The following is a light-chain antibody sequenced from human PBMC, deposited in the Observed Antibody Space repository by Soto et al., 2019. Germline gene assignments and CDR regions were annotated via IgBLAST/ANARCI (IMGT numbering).Light chain of an antibody. J-gene: IGKJ2*01. CDR2: WAS. CDR1: QSVLYSSNNKNY. CDR3: QQYYSTPMYT. V-gene: IGKV4-1*01. Sequence: DIVMTQSPDSLAVSLGERATINCKSSQSVLYSSNNKNYLAWYQQKPGQPPKLLIYWASTRESGVPDRFSGSGSGTDFSLTISSLQAEDVAVYYCQQYYSTPMYTSGQGNKLEIK.